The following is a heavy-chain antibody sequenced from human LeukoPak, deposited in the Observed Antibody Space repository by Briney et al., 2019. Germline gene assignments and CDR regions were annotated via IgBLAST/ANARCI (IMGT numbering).Heavy chain of an antibody. Sequence: SETLSLTCAVYGGSFSGYYWSWIRQPPRKGLEWIGEINHSGSTNYNPSLKSRVTISVDTSKNQFSLKLSSVTAADTAVYYCARVSLGNWFDPWGQGTLVTVSS. CDR3: ARVSLGNWFDP. CDR2: INHSGST. D-gene: IGHD7-27*01. V-gene: IGHV4-34*01. J-gene: IGHJ5*02. CDR1: GGSFSGYY.